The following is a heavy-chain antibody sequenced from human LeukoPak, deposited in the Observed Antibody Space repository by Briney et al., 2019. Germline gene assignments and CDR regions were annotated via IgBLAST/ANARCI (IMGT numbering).Heavy chain of an antibody. CDR3: ARDYDESSGYHYFDY. CDR1: GFTFSSYW. CDR2: MKQDGSEK. D-gene: IGHD3-22*01. Sequence: GGSLRLSCAASGFTFSSYWMSWVREAPGKGLEWVANMKQDGSEKYYVDSVKGRFTISRDNAKNSLYLQMNSLRDKDTAVYYCARDYDESSGYHYFDYWGQGTLVAVSS. V-gene: IGHV3-7*01. J-gene: IGHJ4*02.